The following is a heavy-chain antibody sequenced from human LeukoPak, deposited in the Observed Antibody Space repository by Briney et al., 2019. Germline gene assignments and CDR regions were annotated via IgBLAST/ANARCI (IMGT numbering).Heavy chain of an antibody. J-gene: IGHJ4*02. D-gene: IGHD3-16*01. CDR1: GGSISSYY. CDR2: IYYSGST. V-gene: IGHV4-59*01. CDR3: ARALPNYVYVWGSYPPASLDY. Sequence: SETLSLTCTVSGGSISSYYWSWIRQPPGKGLEWIGYIYYSGSTNYNPSLKSRVTISVDTSKNQFSLKLSSVTAADTAVYYCARALPNYVYVWGSYPPASLDYWGQGTLVTVSS.